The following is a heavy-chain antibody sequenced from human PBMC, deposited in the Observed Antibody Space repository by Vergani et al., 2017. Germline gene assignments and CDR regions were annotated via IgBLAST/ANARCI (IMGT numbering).Heavy chain of an antibody. CDR2: IWYDGSNK. CDR3: AGEAVAGTGVGYYGMDV. D-gene: IGHD6-19*01. Sequence: QVQLVESGGGVVQPGRSLRLSCAASGFTFSSYGMHWVRQAPGQGLEWVAVIWYDGSNKYYADSVKGRFTISRDNSKNTLYLQMNSLRAEDTAVYYCAGEAVAGTGVGYYGMDVWGQGTTVTVSS. V-gene: IGHV3-33*01. CDR1: GFTFSSYG. J-gene: IGHJ6*02.